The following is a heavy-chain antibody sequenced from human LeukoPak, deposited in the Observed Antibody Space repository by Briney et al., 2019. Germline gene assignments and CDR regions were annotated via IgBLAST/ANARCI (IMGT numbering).Heavy chain of an antibody. CDR2: IYGSGHDK. D-gene: IGHD2-2*01. V-gene: IGHV3-21*01. CDR3: ATDRYCGSASCQYYYYSGLDV. CDR1: GFTFMTYS. Sequence: PGGSLRLSCVGSGFTFMTYSMIWVRQAPGKGLEWVSGIYGSGHDKFYADSVKGRFTISRDNAKNSLYLQMYSLRAEDTAVYFCATDRYCGSASCQYYYYSGLDVWGQGTTVTVSS. J-gene: IGHJ6*02.